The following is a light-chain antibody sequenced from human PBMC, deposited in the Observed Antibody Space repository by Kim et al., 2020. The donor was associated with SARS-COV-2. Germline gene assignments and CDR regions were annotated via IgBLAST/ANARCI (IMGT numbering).Light chain of an antibody. CDR2: RNN. Sequence: QAGLTQPPSVSKVLRQTATLTCTGNSNNVDYQGAAWLQQHQGHPPKLLSYRNNNRPSGISERFSASRSGNTASLTITGLQPEDEADYYCSAWDNSLNAWVFGGGTKLTVL. CDR1: SNNVDYQG. CDR3: SAWDNSLNAWV. V-gene: IGLV10-54*01. J-gene: IGLJ3*02.